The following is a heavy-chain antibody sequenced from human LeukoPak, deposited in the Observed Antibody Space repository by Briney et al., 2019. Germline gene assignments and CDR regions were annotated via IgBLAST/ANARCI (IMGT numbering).Heavy chain of an antibody. Sequence: PSETLSLTCTVSGGSISSYYWSWIRQPPGKRLEWIGYIYYSGSTNYNPSLKSRVTISVDTSKNQFSLELSSVPAADTAVYYCAGGLGPSLDYWGQGTLVTVSS. CDR2: IYYSGST. V-gene: IGHV4-59*01. J-gene: IGHJ4*02. CDR1: GGSISSYY. D-gene: IGHD3-16*01. CDR3: AGGLGPSLDY.